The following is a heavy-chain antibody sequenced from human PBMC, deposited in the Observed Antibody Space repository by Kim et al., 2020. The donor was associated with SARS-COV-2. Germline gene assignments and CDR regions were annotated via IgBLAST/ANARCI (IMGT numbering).Heavy chain of an antibody. CDR3: AREVEYSGSYLGYYYYYGMDV. CDR1: GDSVSSNSAA. CDR2: TYYRSKWYN. V-gene: IGHV6-1*01. D-gene: IGHD1-26*01. J-gene: IGHJ6*02. Sequence: SQTLSLTCAISGDSVSSNSAAWNWIRQSPSRGLEWLGRTYYRSKWYNDYAVSVKSRLTINPDTSKNQFSLQLNSVTPEDTAVYYCAREVEYSGSYLGYYYYYGMDVWGQGTTVTVSS.